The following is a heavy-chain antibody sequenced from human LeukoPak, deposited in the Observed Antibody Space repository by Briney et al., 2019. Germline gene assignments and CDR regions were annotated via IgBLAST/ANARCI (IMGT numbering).Heavy chain of an antibody. CDR2: IYYSGST. Sequence: SETLSLTCTVSDDSITIYYWSWIRQPPGKGLEWIGYIYYSGSTNYNPSLKSRVTISVDTSKNQFSLKLSSVTAADTAVYYCARDQRGGYTKRAYYYYYMDVWGKGTTVTVSS. CDR3: ARDQRGGYTKRAYYYYYMDV. J-gene: IGHJ6*03. D-gene: IGHD5-24*01. CDR1: DDSITIYY. V-gene: IGHV4-59*01.